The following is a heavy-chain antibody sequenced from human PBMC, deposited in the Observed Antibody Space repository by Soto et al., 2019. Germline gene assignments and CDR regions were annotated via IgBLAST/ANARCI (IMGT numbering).Heavy chain of an antibody. Sequence: QVQLQQWGAGLLKPSETLSLICAVYGGSFSGYYWSWIRQPPGKGLEWIGEINHSGSTNYNPSLKSRVTISVDTSKNQFSLKLSSVTAADTAVYYCARVSGIYYYGMDVWGQGTTVTVSS. CDR3: ARVSGIYYYGMDV. CDR1: GGSFSGYY. V-gene: IGHV4-34*01. CDR2: INHSGST. D-gene: IGHD3-10*01. J-gene: IGHJ6*02.